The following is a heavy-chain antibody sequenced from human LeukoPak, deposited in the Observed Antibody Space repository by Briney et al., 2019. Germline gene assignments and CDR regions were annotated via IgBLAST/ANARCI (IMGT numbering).Heavy chain of an antibody. D-gene: IGHD3-3*01. CDR2: IYTSGST. J-gene: IGHJ6*02. Sequence: SETLSLTCTVSGGSISSYYWSWIRQPAGKGLEWIGRIYTSGSTNYNPSLKSRVTMSVDTSKNQFSLKLSSVTAADTAVYYCARNMRELRFLEWQGYYYYGMDVWGQGTTATVSS. CDR1: GGSISSYY. CDR3: ARNMRELRFLEWQGYYYYGMDV. V-gene: IGHV4-4*07.